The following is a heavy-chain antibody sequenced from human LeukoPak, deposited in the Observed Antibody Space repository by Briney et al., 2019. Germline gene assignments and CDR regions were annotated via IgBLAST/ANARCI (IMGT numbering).Heavy chain of an antibody. Sequence: GGSLRLSCAASGFTFSSYSMNWVRQAPGKGLEWVSGINWNGGSTGYADSVKGRFTISRDNARNSLYLQMNSLRAEDTAVYYCAELGITMIGGVWGKGTTVTISS. CDR2: INWNGGST. J-gene: IGHJ6*04. CDR1: GFTFSSYS. CDR3: AELGITMIGGV. V-gene: IGHV3-20*04. D-gene: IGHD3-10*02.